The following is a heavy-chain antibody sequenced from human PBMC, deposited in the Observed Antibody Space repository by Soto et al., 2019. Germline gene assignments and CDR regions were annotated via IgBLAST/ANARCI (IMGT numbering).Heavy chain of an antibody. CDR1: GFTFSSYG. CDR2: IWYDGSNK. D-gene: IGHD3-22*01. CDR3: ARDRMYYDSSGYYDY. J-gene: IGHJ4*02. Sequence: QVQLVESGGGVVQPGRSLRLSCVASGFTFSSYGMHWVRQAPGKGLGWVAVIWYDGSNKYYADSVKGRFTISRDNSKNTRYLQMNSLRAEDTAVYYCARDRMYYDSSGYYDYWGQGTLVTVSS. V-gene: IGHV3-33*01.